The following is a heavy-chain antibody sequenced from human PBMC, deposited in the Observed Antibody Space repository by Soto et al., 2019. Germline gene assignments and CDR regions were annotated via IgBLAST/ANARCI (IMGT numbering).Heavy chain of an antibody. CDR3: ARSWSSNLFFDS. V-gene: IGHV4-31*03. J-gene: IGHJ4*02. CDR2: ISHSGIT. Sequence: QVQLQESGPGLVKPSQTLSLACPVSGGSISSGGSYWSWLRQHPGKGLEFIGYISHSGITYYNPSLKRRLTISLDTSKNQFSLTLKSVTAADSAVYYCARSWSSNLFFDSWGQGTLVTVSP. CDR1: GGSISSGGSY. D-gene: IGHD6-13*01.